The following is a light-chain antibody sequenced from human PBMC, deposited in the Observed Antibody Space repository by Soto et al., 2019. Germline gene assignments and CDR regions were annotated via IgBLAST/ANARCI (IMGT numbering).Light chain of an antibody. CDR1: QGIGND. V-gene: IGKV1-6*01. CDR3: QKSNSAPFT. Sequence: AIQMTQSPSSLSASVGDRVTITCRASQGIGNDLAWYQQRPGKAPKLLIYAASSLQSGVPSRFSGSGSDTDFTLTISSLQPEDVATYYCQKSNSAPFTFGPGTKVDIK. J-gene: IGKJ3*01. CDR2: AAS.